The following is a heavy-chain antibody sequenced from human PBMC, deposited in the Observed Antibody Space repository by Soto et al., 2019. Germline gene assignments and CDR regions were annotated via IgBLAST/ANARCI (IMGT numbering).Heavy chain of an antibody. CDR2: IWYDGSNK. J-gene: IGHJ4*02. CDR1: GFTFSSYG. Sequence: QVQLVESGGGVVQPGRSLRLSCAASGFTFSSYGMHWVRQAPGKGLEWVAVIWYDGSNKYYADSVKGRFTISRDNSKNTLYLQMNSLRAEDTAVYYCARENGSYFQPFDYWGQGTLVTVSS. D-gene: IGHD1-26*01. CDR3: ARENGSYFQPFDY. V-gene: IGHV3-33*01.